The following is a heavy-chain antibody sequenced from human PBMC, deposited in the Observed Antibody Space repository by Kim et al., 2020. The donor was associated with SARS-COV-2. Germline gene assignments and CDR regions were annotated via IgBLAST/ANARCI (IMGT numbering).Heavy chain of an antibody. Sequence: ASVKVSCKASGYTFTSYYIHWVRQAPGQGLEWMGIINPSGGSTSYAQKFQGRVTMTRDTSTSTVYMELSSLRSEDTAVYYCARGRHDILTGYYFDYWGQGTLVTVSS. J-gene: IGHJ4*02. CDR1: GYTFTSYY. V-gene: IGHV1-46*01. CDR2: INPSGGST. D-gene: IGHD3-9*01. CDR3: ARGRHDILTGYYFDY.